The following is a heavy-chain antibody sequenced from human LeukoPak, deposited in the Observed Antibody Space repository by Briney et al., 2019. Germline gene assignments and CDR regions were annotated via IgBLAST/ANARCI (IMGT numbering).Heavy chain of an antibody. V-gene: IGHV1-8*02. Sequence: ASVKVSCKASGYTFTSYGISWVRQAPGQGLEWMGWMNPNSGNTGYAQKFQGRVTMTRNTSISTAYMELSSLRSEDTAVYYCARGGYDILTGYSDAFDIWGQGTMVTVSS. J-gene: IGHJ3*02. CDR1: GYTFTSYG. CDR2: MNPNSGNT. CDR3: ARGGYDILTGYSDAFDI. D-gene: IGHD3-9*01.